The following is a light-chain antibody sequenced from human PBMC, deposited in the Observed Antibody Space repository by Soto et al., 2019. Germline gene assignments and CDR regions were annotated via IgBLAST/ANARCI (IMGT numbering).Light chain of an antibody. CDR1: QSISTW. J-gene: IGKJ4*01. CDR3: QQYYAYPLT. V-gene: IGKV1-5*03. CDR2: KAS. Sequence: DIQMTQSPSTLSASVGDRVTITCRASQSISTWLAWYQQKPGKAPYLLIYKASSLEGGVPSRFSGSGSCTEFNITISTLQPDDFAPYYCQQYYAYPLTFGGGTTVEIK.